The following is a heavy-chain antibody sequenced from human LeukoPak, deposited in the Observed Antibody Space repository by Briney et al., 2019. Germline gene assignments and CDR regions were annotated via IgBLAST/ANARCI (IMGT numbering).Heavy chain of an antibody. J-gene: IGHJ5*02. D-gene: IGHD2-15*01. CDR2: ISSDETNI. CDR3: AKDPYRVVFATGNYLDP. V-gene: IGHV3-30*18. CDR1: GFTFSNYG. Sequence: GGSLTLSCATSGFTFSNYGMHWVRQAPGKGLEWVAVISSDETNIRYGDSVRGRFTVSRDNAKNTVYLQMNSLGADDTAVYYCAKDPYRVVFATGNYLDPWGQGTLVTVSS.